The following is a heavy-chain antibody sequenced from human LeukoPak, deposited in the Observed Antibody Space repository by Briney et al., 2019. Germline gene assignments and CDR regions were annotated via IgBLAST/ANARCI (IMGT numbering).Heavy chain of an antibody. V-gene: IGHV3-48*01. J-gene: IGHJ6*03. CDR3: ARGSDYGGNPVYYYSSMDV. CDR2: ISSSSTTI. CDR1: GFTFSSYT. Sequence: PGGSLRLSCAASGFTFSSYTMNWVHQAPGKGLEWVSYISSSSTTIYYADSVKGRFTVSRDNAKDSLYLQMNSLRAEDTAVYYCARGSDYGGNPVYYYSSMDVWGKGTTVTVSS. D-gene: IGHD4-23*01.